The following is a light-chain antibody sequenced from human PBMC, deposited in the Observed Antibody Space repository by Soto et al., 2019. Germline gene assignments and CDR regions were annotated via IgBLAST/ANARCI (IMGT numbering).Light chain of an antibody. CDR1: SGSVASNY. CDR3: QSYDRSSLYV. CDR2: VDN. J-gene: IGLJ1*01. V-gene: IGLV6-57*02. Sequence: NFMLPQPHSVSESPGQTATISGTGSSGSVASNYVHWYQRRPGSAPTSVIYVDNQRPSGIPDRFSGSIDSSSNSSSLTIPRLKTEDEADYCCQSYDRSSLYVFGTGTKLTVL.